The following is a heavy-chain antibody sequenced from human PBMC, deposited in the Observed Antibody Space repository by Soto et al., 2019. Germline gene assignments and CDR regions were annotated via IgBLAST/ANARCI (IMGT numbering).Heavy chain of an antibody. Sequence: GGSLRLSCVGSGFTFSNYWMHWVRQAPGKGLEWVSRVKSDGSSTYYADSVKGRFTISRHNSKNTLYLQMNSLRAEDTAVYYCARASPVYYYGSGSYPSGGFDYWGQGTLVTVSS. V-gene: IGHV3-74*01. CDR2: VKSDGSST. CDR3: ARASPVYYYGSGSYPSGGFDY. J-gene: IGHJ4*02. D-gene: IGHD3-10*01. CDR1: GFTFSNYW.